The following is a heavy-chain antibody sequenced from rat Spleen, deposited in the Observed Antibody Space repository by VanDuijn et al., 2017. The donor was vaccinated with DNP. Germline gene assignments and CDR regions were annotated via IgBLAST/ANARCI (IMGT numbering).Heavy chain of an antibody. V-gene: IGHV5-7*01. D-gene: IGHD4-1*01. Sequence: EVQLVESGGGLVQPGRSLKLSCAASGFIFSDYGMAWVRQAPKTGLEWVATISNSGAGTYYRDSVKGRFTISRDNAKSILYLQMDSLWSEDTAAYYCASGFGWFAYWGQGTLVTVSS. J-gene: IGHJ3*01. CDR1: GFIFSDYG. CDR3: ASGFGWFAY. CDR2: ISNSGAGT.